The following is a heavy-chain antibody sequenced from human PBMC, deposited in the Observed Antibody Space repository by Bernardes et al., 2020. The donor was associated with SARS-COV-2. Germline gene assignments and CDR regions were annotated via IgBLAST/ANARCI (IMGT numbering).Heavy chain of an antibody. CDR1: IFPFRTCH. Sequence: GSFRLPSATSIFPFRTCHVRSLVAASGTGPVWVAFICFPAINTYYPDSVKGRFTISRDNSKNTLYLQMNSLRAEDTAVYYCGGSTSKLYGMDVWGQGTTVTVSS. CDR2: ICFPAINT. V-gene: IGHV3-33*03. D-gene: IGHD2-2*01. CDR3: GGSTSKLYGMDV. J-gene: IGHJ6*02.